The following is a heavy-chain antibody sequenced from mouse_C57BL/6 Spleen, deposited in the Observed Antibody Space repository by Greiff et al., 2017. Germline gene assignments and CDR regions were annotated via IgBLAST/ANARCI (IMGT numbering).Heavy chain of an antibody. V-gene: IGHV1-4*01. CDR2: INPSSGYT. J-gene: IGHJ2*01. D-gene: IGHD2-1*01. CDR1: GYTFTSYT. CDR3: ARWDGNYFDY. Sequence: VKLVESGAELARPGASVKMSCKASGYTFTSYTMHWVKQRPGQGLEWIGYINPSSGYTKYNQKFKDKATLTADKSSSTAYMQLSSLTSEDSAVYYCARWDGNYFDYGGQGTTRTVSS.